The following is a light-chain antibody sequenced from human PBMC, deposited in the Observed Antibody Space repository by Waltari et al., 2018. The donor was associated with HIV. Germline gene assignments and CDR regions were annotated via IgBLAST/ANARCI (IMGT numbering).Light chain of an antibody. V-gene: IGLV2-14*03. CDR2: DVD. CDR3: ASFTGDNTVM. J-gene: IGLJ3*02. CDR1: DSAFGLYNF. Sequence: AVTQPASVSGLPGQSTTISCTGGDSAFGLYNFVSWYQQHSANPPKLILYDVDRRAAGVSDRFSGSMSGNTASLTISGLRAEDEAHYYCASFTGDNTVMFGGGTEVTVL.